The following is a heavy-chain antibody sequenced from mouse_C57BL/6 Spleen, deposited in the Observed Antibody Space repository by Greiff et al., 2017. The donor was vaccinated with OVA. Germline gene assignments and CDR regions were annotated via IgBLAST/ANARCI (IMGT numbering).Heavy chain of an antibody. D-gene: IGHD1-1*01. J-gene: IGHJ4*01. CDR3: TRGSSYGTGAMDY. CDR2: ISSGGDYI. V-gene: IGHV5-9-1*02. CDR1: GFTFSSYA. Sequence: EVQLQQSGEGLVKPGGSLKLSCAASGFTFSSYAMSWVRQTPEKRLEWVAYISSGGDYIYYADTVKGRFTISRDNARNTLYLQMSSLKSEDTAMYYCTRGSSYGTGAMDYWGQGTSVTVSS.